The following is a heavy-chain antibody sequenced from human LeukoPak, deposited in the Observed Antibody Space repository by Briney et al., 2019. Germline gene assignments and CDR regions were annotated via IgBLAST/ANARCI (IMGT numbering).Heavy chain of an antibody. Sequence: GGSLRLSCAATGFTFTSYAMSWVRQAPGEGLDCVSYISNSRSTIYYANSVKGRFTISRDNANNSLFLQMNSLRDEDTAVYYCARESEGGTTIDFWGQGTLVTVSS. J-gene: IGHJ4*02. CDR2: ISNSRSTI. CDR1: GFTFTSYA. V-gene: IGHV3-48*02. D-gene: IGHD1-1*01. CDR3: ARESEGGTTIDF.